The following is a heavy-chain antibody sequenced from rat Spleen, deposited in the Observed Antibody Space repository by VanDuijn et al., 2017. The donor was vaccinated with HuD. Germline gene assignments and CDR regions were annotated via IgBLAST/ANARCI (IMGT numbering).Heavy chain of an antibody. CDR3: TTLLMDA. CDR2: ISTSGGST. J-gene: IGHJ4*01. CDR1: GFTFSNYG. Sequence: EVELVESGGGLVQPGRSMKLSCAASGFTFSNYGMAWVRQAPTKGLEWVASISTSGGSTYYRDSVKGRFTISRDNAKSTLYLQMDSLRSEDTATYYCTTLLMDAWGQGASVTVSS. V-gene: IGHV5-25*01.